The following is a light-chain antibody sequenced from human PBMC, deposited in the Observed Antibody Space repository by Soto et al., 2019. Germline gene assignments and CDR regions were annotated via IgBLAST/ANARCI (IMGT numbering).Light chain of an antibody. CDR3: QQYGSSPT. J-gene: IGKJ1*01. V-gene: IGKV3-20*01. CDR2: DVS. Sequence: EIVLTQSPGTLSLSPGERATLSCRSSQSVSSSYLAWYQQKPGQAPRLLIYDVSSRATGIPDRFSGSGSGTDFTLTISRLEPEDFAVYYCQQYGSSPTCGQGTKVEI. CDR1: QSVSSSY.